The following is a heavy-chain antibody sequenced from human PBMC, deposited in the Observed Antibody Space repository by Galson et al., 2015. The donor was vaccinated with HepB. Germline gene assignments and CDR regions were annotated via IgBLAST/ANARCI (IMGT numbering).Heavy chain of an antibody. Sequence: SLRLSCAASGFTFSSYAMYWVRQAPGKGLEWVAVISYDGSKKYYADSVKGRFTISRDNSKNTLYLQMNSLRVEDTAVYYCARGVGDFVMYAFDIWGQGTKVTVSS. CDR1: GFTFSSYA. V-gene: IGHV3-30*04. CDR3: ARGVGDFVMYAFDI. CDR2: ISYDGSKK. D-gene: IGHD4-17*01. J-gene: IGHJ3*02.